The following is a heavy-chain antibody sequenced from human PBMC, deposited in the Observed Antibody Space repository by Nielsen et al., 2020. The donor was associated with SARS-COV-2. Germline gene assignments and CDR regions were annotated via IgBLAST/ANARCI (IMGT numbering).Heavy chain of an antibody. V-gene: IGHV3-33*01. CDR1: GFTFSSYG. CDR2: IWHDGTNQ. CDR3: AYLGPSVVTPDVGRFDP. J-gene: IGHJ5*02. D-gene: IGHD4-23*01. Sequence: GEFLKISCAASGFTFSSYGMHWVRQAPGKGLEWVALIWHDGTNQYYADSKKGRFTISRDNAKNSLHLQMNSLRDEDTAVYYCAYLGPSVVTPDVGRFDPWGQGTLVTVSS.